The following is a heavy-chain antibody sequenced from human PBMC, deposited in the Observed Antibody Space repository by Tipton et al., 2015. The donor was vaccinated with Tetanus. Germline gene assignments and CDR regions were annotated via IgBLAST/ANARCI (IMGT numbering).Heavy chain of an antibody. CDR3: GRDLAWGKWRVQTQGDAFDI. D-gene: IGHD6-19*01. CDR1: GYTFTSYG. V-gene: IGHV1-18*04. Sequence: QLVQSGAEVKKPGASVKVSCKASGYTFTSYGISWVRQAPGQGLEWMGWISAYNGNTNYAQKLQGRVTMTTDTSTGTAYMELRSRRSDDAAVYYWGRDLAWGKWRVQTQGDAFDIWGQGTMVPASS. CDR2: ISAYNGNT. J-gene: IGHJ3*02.